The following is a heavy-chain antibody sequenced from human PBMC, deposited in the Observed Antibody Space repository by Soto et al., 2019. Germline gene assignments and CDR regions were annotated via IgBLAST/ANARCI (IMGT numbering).Heavy chain of an antibody. CDR3: ARADGDYVVGY. Sequence: QVQLQESGPGLVKPSQTLSLTCTVSGGSINSGAHYWTWIRQHPGKGLEWIGYIYYSGTTFYNPSLKSRVTLSVDTSKNQFSLKLSSVTAADTAVYYCARADGDYVVGYWGQGTLVTVSS. D-gene: IGHD4-17*01. J-gene: IGHJ4*02. CDR2: IYYSGTT. CDR1: GGSINSGAHY. V-gene: IGHV4-31*03.